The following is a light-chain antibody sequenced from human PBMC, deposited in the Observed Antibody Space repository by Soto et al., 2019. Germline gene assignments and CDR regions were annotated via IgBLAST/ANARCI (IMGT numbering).Light chain of an antibody. Sequence: EIGFTHSPATLSLSPGERATLSCRASQTISPYLAWYQQKPGQAPRLLIYDASNRATGIPARFSGSGSGTDFTLTISSLEPEDFAVYYCQQRSNWPPLPFGGGTKVDIK. CDR2: DAS. CDR1: QTISPY. V-gene: IGKV3-11*01. J-gene: IGKJ4*01. CDR3: QQRSNWPPLP.